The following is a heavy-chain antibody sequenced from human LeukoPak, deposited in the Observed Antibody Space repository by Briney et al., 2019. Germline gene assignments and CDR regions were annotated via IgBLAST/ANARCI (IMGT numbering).Heavy chain of an antibody. J-gene: IGHJ4*02. Sequence: PGGSLRLSCAASGFTFSIYAMSWVRQAPGKGLEWVSTISDSGGSTYYADSMKGRFTISRDNSKNTVYLQMNSLRAEDTAVYYCAKDREGVRYFDWGQGTLVTVSS. V-gene: IGHV3-23*01. CDR1: GFTFSIYA. CDR3: AKDREGVRYFD. CDR2: ISDSGGST. D-gene: IGHD3-9*01.